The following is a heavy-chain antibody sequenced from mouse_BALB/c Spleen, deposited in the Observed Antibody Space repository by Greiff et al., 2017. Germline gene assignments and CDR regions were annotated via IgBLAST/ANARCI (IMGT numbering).Heavy chain of an antibody. J-gene: IGHJ3*01. V-gene: IGHV5-15*02. CDR3: ARADYYGSSYGAWFAY. D-gene: IGHD1-1*01. CDR2: ISNLAYSI. Sequence: EVKLVESGGGLVKPGGSLKLSCAASGFTFSDYGMAWVRQAPGKGPEWVAFISNLAYSIYYADTVTGRFTISRENAKNTLYLEMSSLRSEDTAMYYCARADYYGSSYGAWFAYWGQGTLVTVSA. CDR1: GFTFSDYG.